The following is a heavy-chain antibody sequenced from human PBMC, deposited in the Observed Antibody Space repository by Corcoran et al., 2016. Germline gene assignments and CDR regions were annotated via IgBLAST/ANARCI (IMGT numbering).Heavy chain of an antibody. D-gene: IGHD1-26*01. CDR2: IYYSGST. CDR3: ARDSGSTPWRDYFDY. Sequence: QVQLQESGPGLVKPSETLSLTCTVSGGSISSYYWSWIRQPPGKGLEWIGYIYYSGSTNYNPSLKSRVTISVDTSKNQFSLKLSSVTAADTAVYYWARDSGSTPWRDYFDYWGQGTLVTVSS. V-gene: IGHV4-59*01. J-gene: IGHJ4*02. CDR1: GGSISSYY.